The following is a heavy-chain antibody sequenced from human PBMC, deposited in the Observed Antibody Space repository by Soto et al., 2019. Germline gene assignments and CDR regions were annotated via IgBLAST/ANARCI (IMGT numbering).Heavy chain of an antibody. CDR2: IYYSGST. CDR1: GGSISSGDYY. D-gene: IGHD6-6*01. Sequence: QVQLQESGPGLVKPSQTLSLTCTVSGGSISSGDYYWSWIRQPPGKCLEWIGYIYYSGSTYYNPSLKSRVTISVDTSKNQFTLKLSSVTAADTAVYYCARESGIAARPGNFDYWCQGTLVTVSS. CDR3: ARESGIAARPGNFDY. V-gene: IGHV4-30-4*01. J-gene: IGHJ4*02.